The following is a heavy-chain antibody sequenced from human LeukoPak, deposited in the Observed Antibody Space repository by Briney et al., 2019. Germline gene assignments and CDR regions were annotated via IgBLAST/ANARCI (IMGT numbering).Heavy chain of an antibody. D-gene: IGHD3-22*01. J-gene: IGHJ1*01. CDR1: GGSISNYY. CDR3: ARDHYYDSSGYTFRY. Sequence: SETLSLTCTVSGGSISNYYWSWIRQPPGEGLEWIGYIYYSGTTNYDPSLKSRVTISVDTSKNQFSLKLSSVTAADTAVYYCARDHYYDSSGYTFRYWGQGTLVTVSS. V-gene: IGHV4-59*01. CDR2: IYYSGTT.